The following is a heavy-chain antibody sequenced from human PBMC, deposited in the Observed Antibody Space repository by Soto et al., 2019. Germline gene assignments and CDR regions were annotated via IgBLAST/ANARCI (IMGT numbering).Heavy chain of an antibody. J-gene: IGHJ4*02. Sequence: GGSLRLSCAASGFTFSNAWMNWVRQAPGKGLEWVGRIKSKTDGGTTDYAAPVKGRFTISRDDSKNTLYLQMNSLKTEDTAVYYCTTGYCSGGSCYSDGYYFDYWGQGTLVTVSS. CDR2: IKSKTDGGTT. V-gene: IGHV3-15*07. CDR1: GFTFSNAW. CDR3: TTGYCSGGSCYSDGYYFDY. D-gene: IGHD2-15*01.